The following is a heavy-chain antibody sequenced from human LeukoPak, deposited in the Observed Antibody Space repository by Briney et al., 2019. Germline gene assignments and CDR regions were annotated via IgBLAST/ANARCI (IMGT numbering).Heavy chain of an antibody. Sequence: PGGSLGLSCAASGFTFDNYAMHWVRQAPGKGLGWVSGISWNSGSIGYADSVKGRFTISRDNAKNSLYLQMNSLRAEDTALYYCAKDLYGDFPGWCFDLWGRGTLVTVSS. CDR2: ISWNSGSI. CDR3: AKDLYGDFPGWCFDL. D-gene: IGHD4-17*01. V-gene: IGHV3-9*01. J-gene: IGHJ2*01. CDR1: GFTFDNYA.